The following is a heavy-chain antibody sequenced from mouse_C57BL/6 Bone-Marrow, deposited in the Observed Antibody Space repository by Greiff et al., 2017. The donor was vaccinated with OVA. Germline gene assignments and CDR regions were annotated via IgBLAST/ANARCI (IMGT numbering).Heavy chain of an antibody. J-gene: IGHJ3*01. CDR2: ISSGGSYT. Sequence: EVMLVESGGDLVKPGGSLKLSCAASGFTFSSYGMSWVRQTPDKRLEWVATISSGGSYTYYPDSVQGRFTISRDNAKNTRYLQMSSLKSEDTAMYYCARHDHPCSSSTWFAYWGQGTLVTVSA. D-gene: IGHD1-1*01. CDR1: GFTFSSYG. V-gene: IGHV5-6*01. CDR3: ARHDHPCSSSTWFAY.